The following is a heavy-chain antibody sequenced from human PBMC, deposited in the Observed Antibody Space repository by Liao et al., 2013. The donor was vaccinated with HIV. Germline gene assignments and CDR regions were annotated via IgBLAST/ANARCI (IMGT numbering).Heavy chain of an antibody. D-gene: IGHD6-19*01. CDR2: IYYSGRT. CDR3: ARVASIAVAGTVPYYYYMDV. Sequence: QVQLQESGPGLVKPSETLSLTCTVSGGSISTHYWNWIRQPPGKGLEWIGYIYYSGRTYYNPSLKSRVTISVDTSKNQFSLKLSSVTAADTAVYYCARVASIAVAGTVPYYYYMDVWGKGTTVTVSS. V-gene: IGHV4-59*11. J-gene: IGHJ6*03. CDR1: GGSISTHY.